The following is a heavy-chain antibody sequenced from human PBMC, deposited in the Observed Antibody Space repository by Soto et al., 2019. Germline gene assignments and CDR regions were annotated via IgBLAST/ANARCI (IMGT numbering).Heavy chain of an antibody. CDR1: GFSLNSYH. J-gene: IGHJ4*02. V-gene: IGHV3-23*01. Sequence: QPGGSLRLSCAASGFSLNSYHMTWVRQAPGKGLECVSTINNSGTKTFYADSVRGRFTISRDISKTTYFLQMDSLRAEDTAVYYCAIESLLTSRTYWGQGTLVTVSS. CDR3: AIESLLTSRTY. D-gene: IGHD2-15*01. CDR2: INNSGTKT.